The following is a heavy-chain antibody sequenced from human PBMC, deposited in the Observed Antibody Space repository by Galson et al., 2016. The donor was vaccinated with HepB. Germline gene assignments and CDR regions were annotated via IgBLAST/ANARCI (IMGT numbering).Heavy chain of an antibody. CDR3: ARRVTVNDAFDI. J-gene: IGHJ3*02. CDR2: IYWDDRK. D-gene: IGHD4-17*01. V-gene: IGHV2-5*02. Sequence: PALVKPTQTVTPTCTFSGFSLSTNEVGVGWIRQPPGKALEWLALIYWDDRKRYSPSLKSRLTITKDTSKHQVVLTLTNMDPVDTATYYCARRVTVNDAFDIWGQGTMVTVSS. CDR1: GFSLSTNEVG.